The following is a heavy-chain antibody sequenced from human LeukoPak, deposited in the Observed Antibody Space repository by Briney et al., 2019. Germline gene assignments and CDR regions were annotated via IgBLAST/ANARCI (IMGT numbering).Heavy chain of an antibody. CDR1: GGSISSFY. V-gene: IGHV4-59*01. J-gene: IGHJ3*02. CDR3: ASGTTYDILTGYHAPDAFDI. Sequence: PSETLSLTCTVSGGSISSFYWSWIRQPPGKGLEWIGYIYYSGITNYNPSLKSRVTISVDTSKNQFSLNLSSVTAADTAVYYCASGTTYDILTGYHAPDAFDIWGQGTMVTVPS. CDR2: IYYSGIT. D-gene: IGHD3-9*01.